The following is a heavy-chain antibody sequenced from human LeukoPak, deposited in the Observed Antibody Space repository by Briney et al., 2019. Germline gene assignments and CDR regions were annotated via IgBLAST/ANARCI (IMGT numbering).Heavy chain of an antibody. CDR1: GFTFSSYW. J-gene: IGHJ4*02. CDR2: IKQDGSEK. Sequence: GGSLRLSCAASGFTFSSYWMSWVRQAPGKGLEWVANIKQDGSEKYYVDSVKGRFTISRDNAKNSLYLQMNSLRAEDTAVYYCAKRGRGSTMVRGAQTYFDYWGQGTLVTVSS. V-gene: IGHV3-7*03. D-gene: IGHD3-10*01. CDR3: AKRGRGSTMVRGAQTYFDY.